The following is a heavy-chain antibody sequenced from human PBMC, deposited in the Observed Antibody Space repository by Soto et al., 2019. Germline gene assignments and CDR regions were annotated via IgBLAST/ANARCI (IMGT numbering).Heavy chain of an antibody. D-gene: IGHD1-26*01. Sequence: EVQLLESGGGLVQPGGSLRLSCAASGFTFSSYAMSWVRQAPGKGLEWVSAISGSGGSTYYADSVKGRFTISRDNSKNTLYLQMNSLRAEDTAVYYCARDSGSYPHRFDYWGQGTLVTVSS. CDR1: GFTFSSYA. CDR3: ARDSGSYPHRFDY. V-gene: IGHV3-23*01. J-gene: IGHJ4*02. CDR2: ISGSGGST.